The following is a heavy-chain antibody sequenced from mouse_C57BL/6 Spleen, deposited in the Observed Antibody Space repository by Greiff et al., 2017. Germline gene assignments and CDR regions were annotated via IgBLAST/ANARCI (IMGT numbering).Heavy chain of an antibody. J-gene: IGHJ4*01. Sequence: EVKLVESGEGLVKPGGSLKLSCAASGFTFSSYAMSWVRQTPEKRLEWVAYISSGGDYIYYADTVKGRFTISRDNARNTLYLQMSSLKSEDTAMYYCTRDLGDYDVAMDYWGQGTSVTVSS. CDR2: ISSGGDYI. D-gene: IGHD2-4*01. CDR1: GFTFSSYA. CDR3: TRDLGDYDVAMDY. V-gene: IGHV5-9-1*02.